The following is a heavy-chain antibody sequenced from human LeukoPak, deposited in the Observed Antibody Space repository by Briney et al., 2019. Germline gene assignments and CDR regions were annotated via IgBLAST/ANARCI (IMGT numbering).Heavy chain of an antibody. D-gene: IGHD3-9*01. V-gene: IGHV3-43*01. Sequence: RGSLRLSCAASGFTFDDYTMHWVRLAPGKGLEWLSLITRDGLTTYYADSVKGRFTISRDTSKNSLYLQMNNLRTEDTALYYCANEKTLTFDYWGRGTQVTVSS. CDR2: ITRDGLTT. CDR3: ANEKTLTFDY. CDR1: GFTFDDYT. J-gene: IGHJ4*02.